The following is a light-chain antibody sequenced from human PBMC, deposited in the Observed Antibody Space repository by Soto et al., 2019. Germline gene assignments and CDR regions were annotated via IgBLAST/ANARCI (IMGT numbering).Light chain of an antibody. J-gene: IGLJ2*01. CDR3: SSYTSSSTVV. CDR2: EVS. V-gene: IGLV2-14*01. CDR1: SSDVAGYNY. Sequence: QSVLTQPASVSGSPGQSITISCTGTSSDVAGYNYVSWYQQHPGKAPKLMIYEVSNRPSGVSNRFSGSKSGNTASLTISGLQAEDEADYYCSSYTSSSTVVFGGGTKVTVL.